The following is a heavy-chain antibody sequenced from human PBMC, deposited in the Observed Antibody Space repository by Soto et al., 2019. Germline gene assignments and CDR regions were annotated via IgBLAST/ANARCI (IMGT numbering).Heavy chain of an antibody. V-gene: IGHV6-1*01. CDR2: TYYRSKWYN. D-gene: IGHD4-4*01. J-gene: IGHJ6*03. CDR1: GDSVSSNSAA. CDR3: ARARLQSKYYYYYYYMDV. Sequence: KQSQTLSLTCAISGDSVSSNSAAWNWIRQSPSRGLEWLGRTYYRSKWYNDYAVSVKSRITINPDTSKNQFSLQLNSVTPEDTAVYYCARARLQSKYYYYYYYMDVWGKGTTVTVSS.